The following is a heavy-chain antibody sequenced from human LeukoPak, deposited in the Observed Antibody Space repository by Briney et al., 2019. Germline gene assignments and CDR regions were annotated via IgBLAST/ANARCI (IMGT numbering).Heavy chain of an antibody. J-gene: IGHJ4*02. Sequence: SGGSLRLPCVVSGFSVSNNYVSWVRQAPGKGLEWVSVIYSGNTIKYADSVKGRFTISRDNSKNTVYLQMNSLRAEDTAVYYCARDLMGIAYRGAFYYWGQGTLVTVSS. V-gene: IGHV3-66*01. D-gene: IGHD6-13*01. CDR1: GFSVSNNY. CDR3: ARDLMGIAYRGAFYY. CDR2: IYSGNTI.